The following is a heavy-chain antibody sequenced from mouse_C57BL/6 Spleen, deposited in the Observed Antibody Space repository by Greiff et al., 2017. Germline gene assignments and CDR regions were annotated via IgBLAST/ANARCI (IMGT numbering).Heavy chain of an antibody. CDR2: INSDGGST. CDR1: EYEFPSHD. J-gene: IGHJ4*01. Sequence: EVKLVESGGGLVQPGESLKLSCESNEYEFPSHDMSWVRQTPEKRLELVAAINSDGGSTYYPDIMERRFIISRDNTKKTLYLQRSSLRSEDTALYYCTRHETGSLAMDYWGQGTSVTVSS. CDR3: TRHETGSLAMDY. V-gene: IGHV5-2*03.